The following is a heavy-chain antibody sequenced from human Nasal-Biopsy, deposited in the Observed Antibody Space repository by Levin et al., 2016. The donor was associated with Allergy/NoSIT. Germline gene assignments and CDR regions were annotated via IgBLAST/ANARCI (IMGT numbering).Heavy chain of an antibody. V-gene: IGHV1-18*01. J-gene: IGHJ4*02. Sequence: ASVKVSCKASGDTFNNHNFNWVRQAPGQGLEWMGWISAYNGNRHSAQKFEGRVTMTTDTSTSTVYLDLRSLTSDDTAVYYCARDIPGSGANTLDYWGQGTLVTVSS. CDR3: ARDIPGSGANTLDY. CDR2: ISAYNGNR. CDR1: GDTFNNHN. D-gene: IGHD1-26*01.